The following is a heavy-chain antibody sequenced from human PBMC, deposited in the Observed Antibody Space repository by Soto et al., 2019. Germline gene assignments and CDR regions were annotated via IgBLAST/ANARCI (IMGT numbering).Heavy chain of an antibody. D-gene: IGHD2-15*01. CDR2: INAGNGNT. J-gene: IGHJ6*02. CDR1: GYTFTSYA. V-gene: IGHV1-3*01. CDR3: AADLGYCSGGSCSGRYYYYYYGMDV. Sequence: ASVKVSCKASGYTFTSYAMHWVRQAPGQRLEWMGWINAGNGNTKYSQKFQGRVTITRDTSASTAYMELSSLRSEDTAVYYCAADLGYCSGGSCSGRYYYYYYGMDVWGQGTTVTVSS.